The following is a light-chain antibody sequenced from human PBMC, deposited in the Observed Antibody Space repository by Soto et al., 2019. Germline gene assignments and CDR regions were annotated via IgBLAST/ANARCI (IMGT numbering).Light chain of an antibody. CDR3: QQSYSTPRT. CDR1: QSISSY. J-gene: IGKJ1*01. Sequence: DIQMTQSPSSLSASVGDRVTITCRASQSISSYLNWYQQKPGKAPKILIYAASSLQSGVPSRCSGSGSGTDFTLTIRSLQPEDFATYYCQQSYSTPRTFGQGTKVEIQ. CDR2: AAS. V-gene: IGKV1-39*01.